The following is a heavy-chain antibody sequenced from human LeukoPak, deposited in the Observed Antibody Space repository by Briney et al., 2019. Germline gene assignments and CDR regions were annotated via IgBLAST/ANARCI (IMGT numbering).Heavy chain of an antibody. D-gene: IGHD5-12*01. Sequence: GGSLRLSCAASGFTFNDYAMSWVRQYPGKGLEWVSAIGGSGGSTYYADSVKGRFTISRDNSKNTLYLQMNSLRAEDTALYYCAKERGIYSGYDYFDYWGQGTLVPVSS. CDR3: AKERGIYSGYDYFDY. CDR1: GFTFNDYA. J-gene: IGHJ4*02. V-gene: IGHV3-23*01. CDR2: IGGSGGST.